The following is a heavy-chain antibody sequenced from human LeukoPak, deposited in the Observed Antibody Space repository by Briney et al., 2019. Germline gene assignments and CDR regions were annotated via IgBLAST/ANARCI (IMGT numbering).Heavy chain of an antibody. CDR1: GFTVSSNY. D-gene: IGHD3-10*01. Sequence: GGSLRLSCAASGFTVSSNYMSWVRQAPGKGLEWVSVIYSGGITYYADSVKGRFTISRDNSKNTLYLQTNSLRAEDTAMYYCARDRVEDWGQGTLVTVSS. J-gene: IGHJ4*02. CDR3: ARDRVED. CDR2: IYSGGIT. V-gene: IGHV3-53*01.